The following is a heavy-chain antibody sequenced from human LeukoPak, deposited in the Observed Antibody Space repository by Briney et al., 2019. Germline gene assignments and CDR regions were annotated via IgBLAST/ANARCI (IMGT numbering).Heavy chain of an antibody. CDR2: ISSNGGST. D-gene: IGHD2-15*01. Sequence: GGSQRLSCSASGFTFTSYAMHWVRQAPGKGLECVSGISSNGGSTYYADSVKGRFTISRDNSKNTLYLQMSSLRPEDTAVYYCVKDLSRVVVAAPYFDYWGQGTLVTVSS. J-gene: IGHJ4*02. V-gene: IGHV3-64D*06. CDR1: GFTFTSYA. CDR3: VKDLSRVVVAAPYFDY.